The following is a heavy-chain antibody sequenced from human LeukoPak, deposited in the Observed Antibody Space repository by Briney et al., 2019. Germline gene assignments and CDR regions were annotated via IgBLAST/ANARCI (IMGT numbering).Heavy chain of an antibody. CDR3: ARDAYYDKSGGFDY. Sequence: SETLSLTCTVSSASISSSNYYWGWIRQPPGKGLEWIGTIYYTGSTYYNPSLKSRVTISVDTSKNQFSLKLSSVTAADTAVYYCARDAYYDKSGGFDYWGQGTLVTVSS. D-gene: IGHD3-22*01. CDR2: IYYTGST. V-gene: IGHV4-39*07. J-gene: IGHJ4*02. CDR1: SASISSSNYY.